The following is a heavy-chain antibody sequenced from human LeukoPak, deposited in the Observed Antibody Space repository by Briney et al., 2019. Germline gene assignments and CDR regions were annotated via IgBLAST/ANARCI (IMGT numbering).Heavy chain of an antibody. CDR2: ISAYNGNT. V-gene: IGHV1-18*04. D-gene: IGHD2-2*01. CDR1: GYTFTSYY. J-gene: IGHJ5*02. Sequence: GASVKVSCKASGYTFTSYYMHWVRQAPGQGLEWMGWISAYNGNTNYAQKLQGRVTMTTDTSTSTAYMELRSLRSDDTAVYYCARDLYCSSTSCYLGAFLLFDPWGQGTLVTVSS. CDR3: ARDLYCSSTSCYLGAFLLFDP.